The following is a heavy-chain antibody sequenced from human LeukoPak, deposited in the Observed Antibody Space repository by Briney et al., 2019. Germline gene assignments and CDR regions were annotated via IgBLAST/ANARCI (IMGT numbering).Heavy chain of an antibody. CDR3: AKGKYGDYDSGDY. Sequence: GGSLRLSCAASGFTFSSYAMNWVRQAPGKGLEWVSAISGSGGSTYYADSVKGRFTISRDNSKNTLYLQMYSLRAEDTAVYYCAKGKYGDYDSGDYWGQGTLDSVSS. V-gene: IGHV3-23*01. D-gene: IGHD4-17*01. CDR1: GFTFSSYA. CDR2: ISGSGGST. J-gene: IGHJ4*02.